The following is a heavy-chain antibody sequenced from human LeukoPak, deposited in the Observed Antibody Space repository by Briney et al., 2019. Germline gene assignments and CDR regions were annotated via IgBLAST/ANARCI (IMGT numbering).Heavy chain of an antibody. Sequence: PGGSLRLSCAASGFTFSSYAMSWVRQAPGKGLEWVSAISSSGGSTYYADSVKGRFTISRDNSKNTLYLQMNSLRAEDTAVYYCAIQPRAVAGTAYFDYWGQGTLVTVSS. CDR3: AIQPRAVAGTAYFDY. D-gene: IGHD6-19*01. CDR2: ISSSGGST. CDR1: GFTFSSYA. V-gene: IGHV3-23*01. J-gene: IGHJ4*02.